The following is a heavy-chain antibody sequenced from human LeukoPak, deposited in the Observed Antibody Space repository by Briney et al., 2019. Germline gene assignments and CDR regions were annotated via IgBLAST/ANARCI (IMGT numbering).Heavy chain of an antibody. Sequence: SETLSLTCTVSGGSITSRFYSWGWIRQPPGKGLEWIGTIYNSGSTYYNPSLKSRVPISVDTSKNQFSLKLSSVTAADTTIYYCARLSGSTWYGDYWGQGTLVTVSS. CDR3: ARLSGSTWYGDY. CDR2: IYNSGST. J-gene: IGHJ4*02. V-gene: IGHV4-39*01. CDR1: GGSITSRFYS. D-gene: IGHD6-13*01.